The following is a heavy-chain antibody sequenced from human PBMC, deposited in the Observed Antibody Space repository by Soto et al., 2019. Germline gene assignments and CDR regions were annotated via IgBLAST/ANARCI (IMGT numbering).Heavy chain of an antibody. CDR1: GYTFTDYF. J-gene: IGHJ5*02. CDR3: ARVTLKAGNWFNP. CDR2: INPNSRGT. Sequence: ASVKVSCKASGYTFTDYFIHWVRQAPGQGFEWMGWINPNSRGTNYAQKFQGRVTMTRDTSNSTAYMELRGLTSDDTAVYYCARVTLKAGNWFNPWGQGTLVTVSS. V-gene: IGHV1-2*02.